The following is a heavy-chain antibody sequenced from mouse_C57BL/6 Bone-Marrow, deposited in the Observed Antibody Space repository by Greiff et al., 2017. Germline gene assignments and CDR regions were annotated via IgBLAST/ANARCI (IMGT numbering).Heavy chain of an antibody. CDR3: TRGYYSNWVAY. Sequence: VKLQQSGAELVRPGASVTLSCKASGYTFTDYEMHWVKQTPVHGLEWIGAIDPETGGTAYNQKFKGKAILTADKSSSTAYMELRSLTSEDSAVYYCTRGYYSNWVAYWGQGTLVTVSA. D-gene: IGHD2-5*01. CDR1: GYTFTDYE. J-gene: IGHJ3*01. V-gene: IGHV1-15*01. CDR2: IDPETGGT.